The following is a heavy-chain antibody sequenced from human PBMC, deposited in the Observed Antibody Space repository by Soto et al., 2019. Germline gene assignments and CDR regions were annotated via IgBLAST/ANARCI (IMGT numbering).Heavy chain of an antibody. CDR1: GFTFSSYA. CDR3: VKGSASARPYYFDY. D-gene: IGHD5-18*01. V-gene: IGHV3-23*01. Sequence: GGSLRLSCAASGFTFSSYAMSWVRQAPGKGLEWVSAISGSGGSTYYADSVKGRFTISRDNSRNTLSLQMNSLRAEDTAVYYCVKGSASARPYYFDYWGQGTLVTVSS. J-gene: IGHJ4*02. CDR2: ISGSGGST.